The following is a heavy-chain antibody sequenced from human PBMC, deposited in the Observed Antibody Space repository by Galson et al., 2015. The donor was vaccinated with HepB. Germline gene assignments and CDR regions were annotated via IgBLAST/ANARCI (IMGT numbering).Heavy chain of an antibody. CDR1: GFTFSSYG. Sequence: SLRLSCAASGFTFSSYGMHWVRQAPGKGLEWVAVIWYDGSNKYYADSVKGRFTISRDNSKNTLYLQMNSLRAEDTAVYYCARDGQWLHGLDYWGQGTLVTVSS. CDR2: IWYDGSNK. D-gene: IGHD5-24*01. J-gene: IGHJ4*02. V-gene: IGHV3-33*01. CDR3: ARDGQWLHGLDY.